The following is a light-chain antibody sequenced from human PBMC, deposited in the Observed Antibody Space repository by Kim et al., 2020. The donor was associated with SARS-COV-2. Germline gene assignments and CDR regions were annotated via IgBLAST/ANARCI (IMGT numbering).Light chain of an antibody. CDR2: DND. CDR1: SSNIGKNY. V-gene: IGLV1-51*01. Sequence: GQKVTISCSGSSSNIGKNYVSWYQQFPGTAPKLLIYDNDKRAAGIPDRFFGSKSGTSATLGITGLQTGDEADYYCGAWDNSPSAGIFGGGTQLTVL. CDR3: GAWDNSPSAGI. J-gene: IGLJ2*01.